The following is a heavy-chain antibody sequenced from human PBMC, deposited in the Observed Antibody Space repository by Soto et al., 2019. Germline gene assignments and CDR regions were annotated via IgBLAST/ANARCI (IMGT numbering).Heavy chain of an antibody. CDR2: ISYDGSNK. V-gene: IGHV3-30*18. D-gene: IGHD3-10*01. J-gene: IGHJ6*02. CDR3: AKMQVWCGELFSSYGMDV. CDR1: GFTFSSYG. Sequence: QVQLVESGGGVVQPGRSLRLSCAASGFTFSSYGMHWVRQAPGKGLEWVAVISYDGSNKYYADSVKGRFTISRDNSKNTLYLQMNSLRAEDTAVYYCAKMQVWCGELFSSYGMDVWGQGTTVTVSS.